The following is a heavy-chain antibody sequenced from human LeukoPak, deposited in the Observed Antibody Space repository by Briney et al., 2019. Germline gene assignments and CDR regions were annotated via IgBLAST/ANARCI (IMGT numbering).Heavy chain of an antibody. CDR2: ISDSGGST. CDR1: GFTFNTFG. D-gene: IGHD6-13*01. V-gene: IGHV3-23*01. J-gene: IGHJ4*02. CDR3: AKSMGRSGWYGGY. Sequence: GGSLRLSYVASGFTFNTFGMTWVRQAPGKGLEWVSGISDSGGSTYYADPVKGRFTISRDNSKNTVYLQMNSLRAEDTAIYYCAKSMGRSGWYGGYWGQGILVTVSS.